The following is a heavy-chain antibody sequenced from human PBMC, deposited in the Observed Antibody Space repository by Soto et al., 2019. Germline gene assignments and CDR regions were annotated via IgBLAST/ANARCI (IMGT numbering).Heavy chain of an antibody. V-gene: IGHV3-48*03. CDR2: MSTTGYRT. Sequence: EVQLVESGGGLVQPGGFLRLSCAASGFSVSAYEMDWVRQAPGKGLEGVSFMSTTGYRTYYPDSVKGRFTISRDNPKNSLYLQTDSLRAEYTADYYCTREGYGGNTDAFDMWGQGTMVTVSS. CDR1: GFSVSAYE. J-gene: IGHJ3*02. D-gene: IGHD4-17*01. CDR3: TREGYGGNTDAFDM.